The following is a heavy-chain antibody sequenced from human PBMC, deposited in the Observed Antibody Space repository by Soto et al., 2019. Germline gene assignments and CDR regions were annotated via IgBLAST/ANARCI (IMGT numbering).Heavy chain of an antibody. V-gene: IGHV3-30*18. CDR1: GFTFSSYG. Sequence: PGGSLRLSCAASGFTFSSYGMHWVRQAPGKGLEWVAVISYDGSNKYYADSVKGRFTISRDNSKNTLYLQMNSLRAEDTAVYYCAKSSSGWFDPWGQGPLVTVSS. D-gene: IGHD6-6*01. CDR2: ISYDGSNK. CDR3: AKSSSGWFDP. J-gene: IGHJ5*02.